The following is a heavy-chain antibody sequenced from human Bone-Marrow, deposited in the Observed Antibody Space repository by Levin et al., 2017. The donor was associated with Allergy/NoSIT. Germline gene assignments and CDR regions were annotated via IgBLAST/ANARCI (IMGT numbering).Heavy chain of an antibody. J-gene: IGHJ4*02. Sequence: GSLRLSCTVSGGSIIHHSWSWIRQPAGKGLEWIGRIYVSATTNYNPSLNGRVTMSVDRSNNQFSLKLTSVTAADSAVYYCARGNPKGYFDYWGQGSLVAVSS. CDR1: GGSIIHHS. V-gene: IGHV4-4*07. CDR2: IYVSATT. CDR3: ARGNPKGYFDY.